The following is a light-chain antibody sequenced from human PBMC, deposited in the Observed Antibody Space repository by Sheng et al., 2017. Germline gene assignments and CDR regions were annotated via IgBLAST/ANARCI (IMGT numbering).Light chain of an antibody. CDR3: QQYDSFPLT. V-gene: IGKV1-33*01. CDR1: QDIRKY. J-gene: IGKJ3*01. Sequence: DIQMTQSPSSLSASVGDRVTITCQARQDIRKYLNWYQQKAGKAPKLLIYDASNLEIGVPSRFSGGGSGTHYTFSISSLQPEDVATYYCQQYDSFPLTFGPGTKVEIK. CDR2: DAS.